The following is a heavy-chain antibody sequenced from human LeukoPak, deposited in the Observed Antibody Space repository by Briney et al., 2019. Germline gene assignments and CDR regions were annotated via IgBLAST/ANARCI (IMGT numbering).Heavy chain of an antibody. Sequence: GGSLRLSCAASGFTVSSKYMSWVRQAPGKGLEWLSVIYNSGGTYYADSVKGRFTISRDNSKNTLYLQMNSLRVEDTAVYFCARDCSASSSDYYPLGYWGQGTLVTVSS. CDR1: GFTVSSKY. CDR3: ARDCSASSSDYYPLGY. CDR2: IYNSGGT. V-gene: IGHV3-66*01. D-gene: IGHD3-22*01. J-gene: IGHJ4*02.